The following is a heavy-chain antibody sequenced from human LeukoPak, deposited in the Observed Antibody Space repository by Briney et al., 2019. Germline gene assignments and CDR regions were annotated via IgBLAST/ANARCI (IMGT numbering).Heavy chain of an antibody. CDR3: ARDESGSYFGY. CDR2: ISTTTSSI. CDR1: GFTFSDYY. D-gene: IGHD1-26*01. Sequence: GGSLRLSCAASGFTFSDYYLSWIRQAPGKGLEWVSYISTTTSSIYYADSVKGRFTISRDNAKNSLYLQMNSLRAEDTAVYYCARDESGSYFGYWGQGTLVTVSS. J-gene: IGHJ4*02. V-gene: IGHV3-11*01.